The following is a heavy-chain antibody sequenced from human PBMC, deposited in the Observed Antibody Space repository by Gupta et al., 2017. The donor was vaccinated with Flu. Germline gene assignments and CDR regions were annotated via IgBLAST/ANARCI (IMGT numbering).Heavy chain of an antibody. D-gene: IGHD1-26*01. Sequence: AMSWVRQVPGKGMDWISGIRASGSRTYYADSVKGRFTISRDTSKNTLYLQMNSLRADDTAIYYCAKNRVAGAISYYYGLDVWGQGTTVTVSS. V-gene: IGHV3-23*01. J-gene: IGHJ6*02. CDR2: IRASGSRT. CDR1: A. CDR3: AKNRVAGAISYYYGLDV.